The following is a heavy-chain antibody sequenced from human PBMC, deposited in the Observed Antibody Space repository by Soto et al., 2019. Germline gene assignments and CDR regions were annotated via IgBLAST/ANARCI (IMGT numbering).Heavy chain of an antibody. Sequence: PSETLSLTCTVSGGSISSGGYYWSWIRQHPGKGLEWIGYIYYSGSTYYNPSLKSRVTISVDTSKNQFSLKLSSVTAADTAVYNCARSSQSTVNTFDYWGQGTLVTVSS. D-gene: IGHD4-17*01. CDR2: IYYSGST. J-gene: IGHJ4*02. V-gene: IGHV4-31*03. CDR1: GGSISSGGYY. CDR3: ARSSQSTVNTFDY.